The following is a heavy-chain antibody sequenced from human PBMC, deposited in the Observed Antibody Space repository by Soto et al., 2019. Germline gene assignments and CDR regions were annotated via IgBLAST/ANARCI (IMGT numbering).Heavy chain of an antibody. V-gene: IGHV4-59*08. CDR2: IYYSGST. CDR3: ARRYRSSFAY. CDR1: GGSISSYY. J-gene: IGHJ4*02. Sequence: PSETLSLTCTVSGGSISSYYWSWIRQPPGKGLEWIGYIYYSGSTNYNPSLKSRVTISVNTSKNQFSLKLSSVTAADTAVYYCARRYRSSFAYWGQGTPVTVSS. D-gene: IGHD1-26*01.